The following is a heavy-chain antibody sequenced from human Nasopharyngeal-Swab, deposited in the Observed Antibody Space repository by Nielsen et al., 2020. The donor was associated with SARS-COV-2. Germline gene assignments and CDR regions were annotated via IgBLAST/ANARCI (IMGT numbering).Heavy chain of an antibody. V-gene: IGHV4-34*01. J-gene: IGHJ4*02. CDR3: AEKGYTSSWYFY. CDR1: GGSLSGYY. Sequence: SETLSLTCAMYGGSLSGYYWSWIRQPPEKGLEWIGEINHSGSTDYNPSHKSRVTISLDTSKNQFSLKLRSVTAADTAVYYCAEKGYTSSWYFYWGQGTLVTVSS. D-gene: IGHD6-13*01. CDR2: INHSGST.